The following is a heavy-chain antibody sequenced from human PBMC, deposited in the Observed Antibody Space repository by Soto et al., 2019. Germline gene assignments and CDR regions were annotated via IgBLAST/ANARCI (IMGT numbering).Heavy chain of an antibody. J-gene: IGHJ3*02. D-gene: IGHD3-22*01. Sequence: SVKVSCKASGGTFSSYAISWVRQAPGQGLEWMGGIIPIFGTANYAQKFQGRVTITADESTSTAYMELCSLRSEDTAVYYCARAKYYYDSSPLDIWGQGTMVTVSS. V-gene: IGHV1-69*13. CDR3: ARAKYYYDSSPLDI. CDR1: GGTFSSYA. CDR2: IIPIFGTA.